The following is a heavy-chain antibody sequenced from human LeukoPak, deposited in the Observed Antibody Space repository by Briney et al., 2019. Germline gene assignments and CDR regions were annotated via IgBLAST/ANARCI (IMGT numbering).Heavy chain of an antibody. D-gene: IGHD3-3*01. CDR2: INSDWSST. V-gene: IGHV3-74*01. Sequence: GGSMRLSCAASGFTFSSYWMHWVRQAPGKGLVWVSRINSDWSSTSYADSVKGRFTISRDNAKNTLYLQMNSLRAEDTAVYYCARDPQDDFWSGRGFDPWGQGTLVTVSS. CDR1: GFTFSSYW. J-gene: IGHJ5*02. CDR3: ARDPQDDFWSGRGFDP.